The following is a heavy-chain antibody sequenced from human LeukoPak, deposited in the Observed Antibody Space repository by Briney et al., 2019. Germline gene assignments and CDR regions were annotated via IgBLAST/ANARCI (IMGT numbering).Heavy chain of an antibody. J-gene: IGHJ4*02. CDR1: GFTFSSYA. D-gene: IGHD3-3*01. V-gene: IGHV3-23*01. Sequence: GGSLRLSCAASGFTFSSYAMSWVRQAPGKGLEWVSAISGSGGSTYYADSVKGRFTISRDNSKNTLYLQMNSLRAEDTAVYYCAKSYDFWSDPPDLDYWGQGTLVTVSS. CDR2: ISGSGGST. CDR3: AKSYDFWSDPPDLDY.